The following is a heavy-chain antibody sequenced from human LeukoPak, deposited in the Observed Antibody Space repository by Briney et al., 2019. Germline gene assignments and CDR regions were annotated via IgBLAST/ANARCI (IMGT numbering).Heavy chain of an antibody. CDR1: GFTFSSYA. V-gene: IGHV3-30-3*01. CDR2: ISYDGSNK. Sequence: PGRSLRLSCAASGFTFSSYAMHWVRQAPGKGLEWVAVISYDGSNKYYADSVKGRFTISRDNSKNTLYLQMNSLRAEDTAVYYCARQRIIDFWSDESWGYWGQGTLVTVSS. D-gene: IGHD3-3*01. J-gene: IGHJ4*02. CDR3: ARQRIIDFWSDESWGY.